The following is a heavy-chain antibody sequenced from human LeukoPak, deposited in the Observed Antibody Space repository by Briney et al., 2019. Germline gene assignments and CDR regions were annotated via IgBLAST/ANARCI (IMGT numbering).Heavy chain of an antibody. V-gene: IGHV3-74*01. Sequence: GGSLRLSCAASGFTFSNYWMHWVRQAPGKGLVWVSRINSDGSSTSYADSVKGRFTLSRDNAKNTMYLQMNSLRAEDTAIYYCTRSEYSFGYWGQGTLVTVSS. CDR1: GFTFSNYW. J-gene: IGHJ4*02. D-gene: IGHD3-10*01. CDR2: INSDGSST. CDR3: TRSEYSFGY.